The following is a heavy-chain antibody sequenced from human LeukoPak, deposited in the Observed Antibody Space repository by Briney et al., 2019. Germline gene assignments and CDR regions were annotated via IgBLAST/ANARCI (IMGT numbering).Heavy chain of an antibody. Sequence: GGSLRLSCAVSGFTFSSYGMHWVRQAPGKGLEWVAFIRYDGSNKYYADSVKGRFTISRDNSKNTLYLQMNSLRAEDTAVYYCAKGDDILTGYYNPADFDYWGQGTLVTVSS. CDR2: IRYDGSNK. J-gene: IGHJ4*02. V-gene: IGHV3-30*02. CDR1: GFTFSSYG. CDR3: AKGDDILTGYYNPADFDY. D-gene: IGHD3-9*01.